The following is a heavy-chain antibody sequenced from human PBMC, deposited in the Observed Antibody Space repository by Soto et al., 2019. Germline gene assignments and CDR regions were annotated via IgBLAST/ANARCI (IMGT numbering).Heavy chain of an antibody. D-gene: IGHD3-22*01. J-gene: IGHJ6*02. CDR2: IYYSGST. V-gene: IGHV4-31*03. CDR3: ARDRSIAMTMNYYYYGMDV. CDR1: GGSISSGGYY. Sequence: SETLSLTCTVSGGSISSGGYYWSWIRQHPGKGLEWIGYIYYSGSTYYNPSLKSRVTISVDTSKNQFSLKLSSVTAADTAVYYCARDRSIAMTMNYYYYGMDVWGQGTTVTVSS.